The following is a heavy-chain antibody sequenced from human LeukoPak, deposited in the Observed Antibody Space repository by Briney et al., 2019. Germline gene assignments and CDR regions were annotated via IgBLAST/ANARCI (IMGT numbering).Heavy chain of an antibody. V-gene: IGHV3-11*01. Sequence: GGSLRLSCAASGFTFSDYYMSWIRQAPGKGLEWVSYISSTGSTKYYADSVKGRFTISRDNAKNSLYQQVNSLAADDTAVYYCARGRARATPSFDYWGQGTLVTVSS. CDR3: ARGRARATPSFDY. J-gene: IGHJ4*02. CDR2: ISSTGSTK. CDR1: GFTFSDYY.